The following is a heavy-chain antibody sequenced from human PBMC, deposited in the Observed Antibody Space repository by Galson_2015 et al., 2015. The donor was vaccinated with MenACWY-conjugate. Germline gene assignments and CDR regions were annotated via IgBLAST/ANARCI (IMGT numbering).Heavy chain of an antibody. CDR1: GYNFNTYW. CDR2: VYCGDSDS. D-gene: IGHD4-17*01. J-gene: IGHJ4*02. Sequence: QSGAEVKEPGESLKISCKGSGYNFNTYWIGWVRQMPGKGLEWMGMVYCGDSDSKYSPSFEGQVTFSADKSINTAYLQWNSLKASDTAVYYCATDYGDYDWRFDYWGQGTLVTVSS. CDR3: ATDYGDYDWRFDY. V-gene: IGHV5-51*01.